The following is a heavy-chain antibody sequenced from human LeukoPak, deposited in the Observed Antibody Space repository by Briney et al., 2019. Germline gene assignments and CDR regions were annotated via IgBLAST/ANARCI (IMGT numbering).Heavy chain of an antibody. J-gene: IGHJ4*02. CDR1: GFTFGDYA. V-gene: IGHV3-49*04. D-gene: IGHD3-16*01. CDR3: TRDVRIMITFGGVTYFDY. Sequence: GGSLRLSCTASGFTFGDYAMSWDRQAPGKGLEWVGFIRSKAYGGTTEYAASVKGRFTISRDDSKSIAYLQMNSLKTEDTAVYYCTRDVRIMITFGGVTYFDYWGQGTLVTVSS. CDR2: IRSKAYGGTT.